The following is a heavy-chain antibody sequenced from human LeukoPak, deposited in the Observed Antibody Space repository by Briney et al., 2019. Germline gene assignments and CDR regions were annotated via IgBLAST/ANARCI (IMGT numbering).Heavy chain of an antibody. Sequence: SQTLSLTCAISGDSVSSNSAAWNWIRQSPSRGLEWLGRTYYGPKWYNDYGVSVKSRITINADTSKNQFSLQLNSVTPEDTAVYYCASRSGWYLWLSEYFQHWGQGTLVTVSS. CDR3: ASRSGWYLWLSEYFQH. J-gene: IGHJ1*01. D-gene: IGHD6-19*01. CDR2: TYYGPKWYN. CDR1: GDSVSSNSAA. V-gene: IGHV6-1*01.